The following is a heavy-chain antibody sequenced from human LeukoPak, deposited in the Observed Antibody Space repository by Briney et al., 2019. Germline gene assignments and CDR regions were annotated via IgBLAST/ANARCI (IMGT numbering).Heavy chain of an antibody. J-gene: IGHJ4*02. CDR3: ARDSPSRGWPLDY. CDR1: GLTVSSNY. Sequence: PGGSLRLSCAASGLTVSSNYMSWVRQAPGKGLEWVSVIYSGGSTYYADSVKGRFTISRDNSKNTLYLQMNSLRAEDTAVYYCARDSPSRGWPLDYWGQGTLVTVSS. V-gene: IGHV3-66*02. CDR2: IYSGGST. D-gene: IGHD6-19*01.